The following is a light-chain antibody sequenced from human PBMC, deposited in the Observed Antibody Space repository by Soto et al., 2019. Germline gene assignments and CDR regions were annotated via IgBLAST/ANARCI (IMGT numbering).Light chain of an antibody. CDR1: SSNIGAGYD. Sequence: QLVLTQPPSVSGAPGQRLTISCTGASSNIGAGYDVHWYQHLPGTVPKLLIYGNTNRPSGVPDRFSGSKSGTSASLAITGLQAEDEADYYCQSHDSSLSAWVFGGGTKLTV. CDR2: GNT. V-gene: IGLV1-40*01. CDR3: QSHDSSLSAWV. J-gene: IGLJ3*02.